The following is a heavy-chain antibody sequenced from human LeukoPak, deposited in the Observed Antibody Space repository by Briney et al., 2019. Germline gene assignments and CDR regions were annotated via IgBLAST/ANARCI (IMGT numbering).Heavy chain of an antibody. CDR3: TRDLGYCTNGVCYTDLYYYYYGMDV. Sequence: GGSLRLSCAASGFIVSSNYMSWVRQAPGKGLEWVGFIRSKAYGGTTEYAASVKGRFTISRDDSKSIAYLQMNSLKTEDTAVYYCTRDLGYCTNGVCYTDLYYYYYGMDVWGQGTTVTVSS. D-gene: IGHD2-8*01. V-gene: IGHV3-49*04. J-gene: IGHJ6*02. CDR1: GFIVSSNY. CDR2: IRSKAYGGTT.